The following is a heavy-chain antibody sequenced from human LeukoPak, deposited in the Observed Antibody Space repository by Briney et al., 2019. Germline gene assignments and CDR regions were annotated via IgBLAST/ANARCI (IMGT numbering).Heavy chain of an antibody. CDR2: IKSKTDGGTT. CDR1: GFTFSNAW. V-gene: IGHV3-15*01. Sequence: PGRSLRLSCAASGFTFSNAWMSWVRQAPGKGLEWVGRIKSKTDGGTTDYAAPVKGRFTISRDDSKNTLYLQMNSLKTEDTAVYYCTTDSVVVVAATLDYWGQGTLVTVSS. J-gene: IGHJ4*02. D-gene: IGHD2-15*01. CDR3: TTDSVVVVAATLDY.